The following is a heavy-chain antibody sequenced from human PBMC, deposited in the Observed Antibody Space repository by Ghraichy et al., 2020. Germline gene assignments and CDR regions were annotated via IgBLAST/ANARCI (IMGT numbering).Heavy chain of an antibody. CDR2: TYYKSKWYN. Sequence: SETLSLTCAISGDSVSTNSAAWNWIRQSPSRGLEWLGRTYYKSKWYNDYAVSVKSRITINPDTSKNQFSLHLNSVTPEDTAVYYCAREGTSTSSWYWYWGQGTLVTVSS. D-gene: IGHD6-13*01. CDR3: AREGTSTSSWYWY. J-gene: IGHJ4*02. V-gene: IGHV6-1*01. CDR1: GDSVSTNSAA.